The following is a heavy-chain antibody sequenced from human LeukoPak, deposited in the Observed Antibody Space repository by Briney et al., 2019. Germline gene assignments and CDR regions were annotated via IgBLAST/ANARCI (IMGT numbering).Heavy chain of an antibody. J-gene: IGHJ4*02. CDR2: INHSGST. D-gene: IGHD3-3*01. CDR1: GVSFSGYY. Sequence: SETLSLTCAVYGVSFSGYYWSWIRQPPGKGLEWIGEINHSGSTNYNPSLKSRVTISVDTSKNQFSLKLSSVTAADTAVYYCARESDNYDFWSGSQGVDYWGQGTLVTVSS. CDR3: ARESDNYDFWSGSQGVDY. V-gene: IGHV4-34*01.